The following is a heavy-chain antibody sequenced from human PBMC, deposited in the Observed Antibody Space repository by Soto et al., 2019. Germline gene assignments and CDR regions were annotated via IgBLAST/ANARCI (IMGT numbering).Heavy chain of an antibody. V-gene: IGHV3-33*01. Sequence: GGSPRLSCAASGFTFSSYGMHWVRQAPGKGLEWVAVIWYDGSNKYYADSVKGRFTISRDNSKNTLYLQMNSLRAEDTAVYYCAMSPGGGYSGYDYYYIDYWGQGTLVTVSS. CDR3: AMSPGGGYSGYDYYYIDY. J-gene: IGHJ4*02. D-gene: IGHD5-12*01. CDR2: IWYDGSNK. CDR1: GFTFSSYG.